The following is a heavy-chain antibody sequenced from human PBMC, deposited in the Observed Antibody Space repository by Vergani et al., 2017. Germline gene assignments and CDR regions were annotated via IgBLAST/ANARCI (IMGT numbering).Heavy chain of an antibody. CDR1: GFTVSSNH. V-gene: IGHV3-53*01. J-gene: IGHJ4*02. Sequence: EVQLVESGGGLIQPGGSLRLSCAASGFTVSSNHMTWVRQAPGKGLEWVSVIYSGGSTNYADSVKGQFTISRDNSKNTLYLQMNSLRADDTALYYCARGVDSSASAPDYWGQGTLVTVSS. CDR2: IYSGGST. CDR3: ARGVDSSASAPDY. D-gene: IGHD3-22*01.